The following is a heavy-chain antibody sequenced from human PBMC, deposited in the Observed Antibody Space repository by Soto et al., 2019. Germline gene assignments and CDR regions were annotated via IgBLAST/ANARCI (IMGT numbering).Heavy chain of an antibody. Sequence: QVRLQESGPGLVKPSKTLSLTCTVSGGSISSGDYYWSWIRHHSGGGLEWIGYIHYIGNTYYDTSLKRRLTMSVYTSKYQFSLNLSSVTAADTAVYYCARTPGGAPADYYFDYWGLGTLVTVSS. CDR2: IHYIGNT. V-gene: IGHV4-31*03. CDR1: GGSISSGDYY. J-gene: IGHJ4*02. D-gene: IGHD4-17*01. CDR3: ARTPGGAPADYYFDY.